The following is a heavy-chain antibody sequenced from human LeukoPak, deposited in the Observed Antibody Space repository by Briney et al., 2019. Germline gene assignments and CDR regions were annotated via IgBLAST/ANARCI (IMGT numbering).Heavy chain of an antibody. CDR2: IYYSGST. Sequence: SETLFLTCTVSGGSISSYYWSWIRQPPGKGLEWIGYIYYSGSTNYNPSLKSRVTISVDTSKNQFSLKLSSVTAADTAVYYCARSYSGSFNDYWGQGTLVTVSS. J-gene: IGHJ4*02. CDR3: ARSYSGSFNDY. CDR1: GGSISSYY. D-gene: IGHD1-26*01. V-gene: IGHV4-59*08.